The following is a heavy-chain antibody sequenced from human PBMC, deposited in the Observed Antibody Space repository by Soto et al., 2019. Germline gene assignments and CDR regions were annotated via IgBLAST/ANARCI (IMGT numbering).Heavy chain of an antibody. CDR1: GGSISSSSYY. CDR3: ARATYYYDSSGYIFDY. Sequence: SETLSLTCTVSGGSISSSSYYWGWIRQPPGKGLEWIGSIYYSGSTYYNPSLKSRVTISVDTSKNQFSLKLSSVTAADTAVYYCARATYYYDSSGYIFDYWGQGTLVT. CDR2: IYYSGST. J-gene: IGHJ4*02. V-gene: IGHV4-39*01. D-gene: IGHD3-22*01.